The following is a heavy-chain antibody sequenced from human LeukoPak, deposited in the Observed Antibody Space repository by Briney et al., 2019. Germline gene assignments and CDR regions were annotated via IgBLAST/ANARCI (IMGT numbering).Heavy chain of an antibody. V-gene: IGHV1-69*13. Sequence: SVKVSCKASGGTFISYAISWVRQAPGQGLEWMGGIIPIFGTANYAQKFQGRVTITADESTSTAYMELSSLRSEDTAVYYCARVRLRGYCSSTSCRGSFDYWGQGTLVTVSS. D-gene: IGHD2-2*01. CDR3: ARVRLRGYCSSTSCRGSFDY. CDR2: IIPIFGTA. CDR1: GGTFISYA. J-gene: IGHJ4*02.